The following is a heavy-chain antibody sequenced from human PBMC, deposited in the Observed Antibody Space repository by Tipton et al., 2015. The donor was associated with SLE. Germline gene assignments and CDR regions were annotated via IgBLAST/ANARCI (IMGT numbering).Heavy chain of an antibody. Sequence: TLSLTCIVSGVSITSYTYSWSWIRQSAGKGLEWLGRMYITGSANYNPSLKSRVTMSVDASKNQFSLNLRSVTAADTAMYYCARPRERDYNDAFDIWGQGTMVIVSS. CDR3: ARPRERDYNDAFDI. CDR1: GVSITSYTYS. V-gene: IGHV4-61*02. J-gene: IGHJ3*02. D-gene: IGHD4-11*01. CDR2: MYITGSA.